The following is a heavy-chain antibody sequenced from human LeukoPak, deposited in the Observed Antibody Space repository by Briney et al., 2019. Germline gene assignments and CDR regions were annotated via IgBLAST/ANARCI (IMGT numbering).Heavy chain of an antibody. V-gene: IGHV2-5*02. CDR2: IYWDDDK. CDR3: AHTAYYYDSSGHADAFDI. CDR1: GFSLSTSGVG. J-gene: IGHJ3*02. Sequence: SGPTLVKPTQTLTLTCTFSGFSLSTSGVGVGWIRXXXGXXXXWLALIYWDDDKRYSPSLKSRLTITKDTSKNQVVLTMTNMDPVDTATYYCAHTAYYYDSSGHADAFDIWGQGTMVTVSS. D-gene: IGHD3-22*01.